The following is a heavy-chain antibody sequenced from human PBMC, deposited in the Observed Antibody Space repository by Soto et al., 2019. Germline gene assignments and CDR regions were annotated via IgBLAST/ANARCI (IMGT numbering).Heavy chain of an antibody. CDR1: GYNFTNYY. CDR2: IHPNVGST. Sequence: GASVKVSCKTSGYNFTNYYMHWVRQAPGQGLEWMGIIHPNVGSTSYAQQFQGRVTMTRDTSTSTAYMELSSLRSEDTAVYYCARTHTLGTTGGFDSWGQGTLVTVSA. J-gene: IGHJ4*02. D-gene: IGHD1-26*01. CDR3: ARTHTLGTTGGFDS. V-gene: IGHV1-46*01.